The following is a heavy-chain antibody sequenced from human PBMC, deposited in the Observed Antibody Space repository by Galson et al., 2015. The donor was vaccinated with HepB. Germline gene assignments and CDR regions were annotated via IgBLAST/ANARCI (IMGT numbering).Heavy chain of an antibody. D-gene: IGHD3-3*01. J-gene: IGHJ4*02. V-gene: IGHV1-69*13. Sequence: SVKVSCKVSGYTLTELSMHWVRQAPGKGLEWMGGIIPIFGTANYAQKFQGRVTITADESTSTAYMELSSLRSEDTDVYYCARSPNWGSYDFWSGHHYWGQGTLVTVSS. CDR3: ARSPNWGSYDFWSGHHY. CDR1: GYTLTELS. CDR2: IIPIFGTA.